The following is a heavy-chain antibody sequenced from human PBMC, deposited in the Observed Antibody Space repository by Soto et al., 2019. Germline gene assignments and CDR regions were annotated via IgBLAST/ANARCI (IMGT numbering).Heavy chain of an antibody. CDR1: GFTFSPYP. CDR3: AIWIYEVTTERHIDY. Sequence: EVQLLESGGGLVLPGGSLRLSCVASGFTFSPYPMTWVRQAPGKGLEWVSVVGSGGGEVTYYADSVKGRFTISRDNSKITLFLQMNSLRAEDTAVYYCAIWIYEVTTERHIDYWGQGTLVTVSS. J-gene: IGHJ4*02. V-gene: IGHV3-23*01. CDR2: VGSGGGEVT. D-gene: IGHD4-17*01.